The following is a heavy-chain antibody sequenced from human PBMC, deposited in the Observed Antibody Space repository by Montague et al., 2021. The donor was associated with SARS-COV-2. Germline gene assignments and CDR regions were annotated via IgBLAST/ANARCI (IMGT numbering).Heavy chain of an antibody. CDR2: IYYSGST. Sequence: SETLSLTCTVSGGSISSYYWSWIRQPPGKGLEWIGYIYYSGSTNYNPSLKSRVTISVDTSKNQFSLKLSSVTAADTAVYYCARTYYYGSVVWFDPWGQGTLVTGSS. V-gene: IGHV4-59*08. J-gene: IGHJ5*02. CDR3: ARTYYYGSVVWFDP. CDR1: GGSISSYY. D-gene: IGHD3-10*01.